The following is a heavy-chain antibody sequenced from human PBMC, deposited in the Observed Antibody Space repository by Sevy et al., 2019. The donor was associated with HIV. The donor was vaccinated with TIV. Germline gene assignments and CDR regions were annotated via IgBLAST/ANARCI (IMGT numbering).Heavy chain of an antibody. CDR2: ISYDGSNK. CDR3: ARNDHYFDF. CDR1: GFTFSSYA. Sequence: GGSLRLSCAASGFTFSSYAMHWVRQAPGKGLEWVAVISYDGSNKYYADSVKDQFTITRDNSKNTLYLQMNSLRVEDTAVYYCARNDHYFDFWGQGTLVTVSS. J-gene: IGHJ4*02. D-gene: IGHD3-16*01. V-gene: IGHV3-30-3*01.